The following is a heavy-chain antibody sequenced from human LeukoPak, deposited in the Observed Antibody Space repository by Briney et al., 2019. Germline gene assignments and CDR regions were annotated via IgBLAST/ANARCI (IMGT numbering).Heavy chain of an antibody. CDR2: INPSGGST. J-gene: IGHJ4*02. V-gene: IGHV1-46*01. D-gene: IGHD6-25*01. Sequence: ASVKVSCKASGYTFTSYYMHWVRQAPGQGLEWMGIINPSGGSTSYAQKFQGRVTMTRDTSTSTVYTELSSLRSEDTAVYYCARTLAAEGVDYWGQGTLVTVSS. CDR1: GYTFTSYY. CDR3: ARTLAAEGVDY.